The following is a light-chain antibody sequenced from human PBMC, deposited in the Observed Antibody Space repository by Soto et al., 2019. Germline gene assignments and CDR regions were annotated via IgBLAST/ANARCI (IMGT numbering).Light chain of an antibody. CDR1: QSVSGN. Sequence: EMVMTQSPATLSVSPGERATLSCRASQSVSGNLAWYQQKPGQAPRLLIYGASTRATGIPARFSDSGSGTEFTLTISSLQSEDFAVYYCQQYNNWLITFGQGTRLEIK. V-gene: IGKV3-15*01. CDR2: GAS. CDR3: QQYNNWLIT. J-gene: IGKJ5*01.